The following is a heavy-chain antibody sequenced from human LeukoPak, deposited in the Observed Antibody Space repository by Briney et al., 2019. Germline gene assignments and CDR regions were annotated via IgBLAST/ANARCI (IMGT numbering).Heavy chain of an antibody. D-gene: IGHD2-15*01. J-gene: IGHJ4*02. CDR1: GFTFSSYA. CDR3: ASSSRGGSVVVAATDY. V-gene: IGHV3-30-3*01. CDR2: ISYDGSNK. Sequence: GGSLRLSCAASGFTFSSYAMHWVRQAPGKGLEWVAVISYDGSNKYYADSVKGRFTISRDNSKNTLYLQMNSLRAEDTAVYYCASSSRGGSVVVAATDYWGQGTLVTVSS.